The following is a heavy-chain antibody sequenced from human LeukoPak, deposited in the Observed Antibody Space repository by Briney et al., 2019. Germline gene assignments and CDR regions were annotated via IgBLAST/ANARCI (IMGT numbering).Heavy chain of an antibody. CDR3: AKEGYYYGSGSYPFDY. J-gene: IGHJ4*02. Sequence: GGSLRLSCAASGVSFSTYWMHWVRQAPGKGLVWVSRIHNDGSATNYADSVKGRFTISRDNAKNTLYLQMNSLRAEDTAVYYCAKEGYYYGSGSYPFDYWGQGTLVTVSS. V-gene: IGHV3-74*01. CDR2: IHNDGSAT. D-gene: IGHD3-10*01. CDR1: GVSFSTYW.